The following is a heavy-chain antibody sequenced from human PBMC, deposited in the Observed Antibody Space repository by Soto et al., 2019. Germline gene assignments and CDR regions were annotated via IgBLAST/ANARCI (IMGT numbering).Heavy chain of an antibody. Sequence: PSETLSLTCTVSGGSISSYYWSWIRQPPGKGLEWIGYIYYSGSTNYNPSLKSRVTISVDTSRNQFSLKLSSVTAADTAVYYCARRDTARAQRGFDYYYYGMDVGGKGTRVTVP. CDR1: GGSISSYY. CDR3: ARRDTARAQRGFDYYYYGMDV. CDR2: IYYSGST. D-gene: IGHD5-18*01. J-gene: IGHJ6*04. V-gene: IGHV4-59*01.